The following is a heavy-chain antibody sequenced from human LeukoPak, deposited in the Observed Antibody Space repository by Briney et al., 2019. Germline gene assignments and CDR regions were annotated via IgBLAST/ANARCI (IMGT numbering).Heavy chain of an antibody. CDR1: VITFTDYA. V-gene: IGHV3-30*03. D-gene: IGHD3-9*01. CDR3: VRDLTYGARFDY. CDR2: ISSDGNNK. J-gene: IGHJ4*02. Sequence: GGSLRLSCVASVITFTDYAINWVRQAPGKGMEWVAVISSDGNNKYYADTVKGRFTISRDNFRNTVFLEVSTLRPEDTGLYYCVRDLTYGARFDYWGQGTLVTVSS.